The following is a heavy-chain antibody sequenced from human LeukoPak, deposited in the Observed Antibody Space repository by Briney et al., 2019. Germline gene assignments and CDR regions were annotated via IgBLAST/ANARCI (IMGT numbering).Heavy chain of an antibody. J-gene: IGHJ4*02. Sequence: SETLSLTCTVSGGSISSGGYYWSWIRQHPGKGLEWIGYVYYSGSTYYNPSLKSRVTISVDTSKNQFSLKLSSVTAADTAVYYCARAAAARTGNFDYWGQGTLVTVSS. CDR3: ARAAAARTGNFDY. CDR2: VYYSGST. D-gene: IGHD6-13*01. CDR1: GGSISSGGYY. V-gene: IGHV4-31*03.